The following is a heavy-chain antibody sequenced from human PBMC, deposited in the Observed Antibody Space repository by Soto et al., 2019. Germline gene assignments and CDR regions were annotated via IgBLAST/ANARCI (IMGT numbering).Heavy chain of an antibody. CDR3: ATRFSPSGGYDILTGYPPYYFDY. D-gene: IGHD3-9*01. Sequence: ASVKVSCKVSGYTLTELSMHWVRQAPGKGLEWMGGFDPEDGETIYAQKFQGRVIMTEDTSTDTAYMELSSLRSEDTAVYYCATRFSPSGGYDILTGYPPYYFDYWGQGTLVTVSS. CDR1: GYTLTELS. V-gene: IGHV1-24*01. J-gene: IGHJ4*02. CDR2: FDPEDGET.